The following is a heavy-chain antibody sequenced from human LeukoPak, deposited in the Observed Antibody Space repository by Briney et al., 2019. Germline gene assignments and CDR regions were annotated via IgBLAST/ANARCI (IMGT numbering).Heavy chain of an antibody. CDR2: IYTSGST. V-gene: IGHV4-4*07. CDR3: ARDRLAAAGTFDY. D-gene: IGHD6-13*01. Sequence: SETLSLTCAVYGGSFSGYYWSWIRQPAGKGLEWIGRIYTSGSTNYNPSLKSRVTMSVDTSKNQFSLKLSSVTAADTAVYYCARDRLAAAGTFDYWGQGTLVTVSS. CDR1: GGSFSGYY. J-gene: IGHJ4*02.